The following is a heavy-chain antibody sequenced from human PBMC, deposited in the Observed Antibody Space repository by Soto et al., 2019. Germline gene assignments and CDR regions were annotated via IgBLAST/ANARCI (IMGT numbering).Heavy chain of an antibody. CDR2: IKQDGSQK. CDR1: GFTFSLYW. Sequence: PVGSLRLSCAPSGFTFSLYWMSWVRQAPGKGLEWVANIKQDGSQKYYVDSVKGRFTISRDNAKNSVYLQMNSLRAEDAAVYYCARIGYSSSSFDYWGQGALVTVSS. D-gene: IGHD6-6*01. CDR3: ARIGYSSSSFDY. V-gene: IGHV3-7*01. J-gene: IGHJ4*02.